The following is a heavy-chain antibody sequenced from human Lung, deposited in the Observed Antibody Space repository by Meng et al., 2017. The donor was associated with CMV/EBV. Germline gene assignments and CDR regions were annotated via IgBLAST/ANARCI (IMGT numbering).Heavy chain of an antibody. CDR2: ISSSGSTI. V-gene: IGHV3-11*04. Sequence: LSLTCAASGFTFSDYYMSWIRQAPGKGLEWVSYISSSGSTIYYADSVKGRFTVSRDNAKNSLYLQMNSLGAEDTAVYYCARERYSNYGLDYWGQGTLVTVSS. D-gene: IGHD4-11*01. J-gene: IGHJ4*02. CDR1: GFTFSDYY. CDR3: ARERYSNYGLDY.